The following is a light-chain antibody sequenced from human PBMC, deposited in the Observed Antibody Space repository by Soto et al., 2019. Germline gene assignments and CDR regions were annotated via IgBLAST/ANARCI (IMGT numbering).Light chain of an antibody. J-gene: IGKJ1*01. CDR3: QKRSNLQCT. V-gene: IGKV3-11*01. Sequence: EIVLTQSPATLSLSPGERATLSCRASQSVSSYLAWYQQKPGQAPRLLLYDASNRATGIPARFSGSGSGTDVTLTISSLEPEDFAVYYCQKRSNLQCTLGQGTKVEIK. CDR2: DAS. CDR1: QSVSSY.